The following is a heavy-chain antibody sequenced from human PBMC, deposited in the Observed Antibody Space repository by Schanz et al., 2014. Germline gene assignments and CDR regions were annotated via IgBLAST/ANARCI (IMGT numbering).Heavy chain of an antibody. CDR1: GGSISSGGSS. J-gene: IGHJ5*01. V-gene: IGHV4-30-2*01. CDR2: IYHSGST. CDR3: ARSPGDFPGWFDS. Sequence: QLQLQESGSGLVKPSQTLSLTCGVSGGSISSGGSSWNWIRLPPGKGLEWIGYIYHSGSTYYNPSLKSRVTISVDRSNNQFSLILNPVTAADTAVYYCARSPGDFPGWFDSWGQGTLVTVSS. D-gene: IGHD4-17*01.